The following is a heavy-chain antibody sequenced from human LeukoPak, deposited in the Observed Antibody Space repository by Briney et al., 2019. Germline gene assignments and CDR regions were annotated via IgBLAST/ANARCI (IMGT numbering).Heavy chain of an antibody. CDR2: IWYDGSKK. CDR3: AKSLTTIYPFDS. J-gene: IGHJ4*02. Sequence: QSGGSLRLSCAASGFTFRGYGMHWVRQAPGKGLEWVAVIWYDGSKKYYGDSVKGRFTISRDNSKNTLYLQMNSLRAEDTAVYYCAKSLTTIYPFDSWGQGTLVTVSS. CDR1: GFTFRGYG. D-gene: IGHD2/OR15-2a*01. V-gene: IGHV3-33*06.